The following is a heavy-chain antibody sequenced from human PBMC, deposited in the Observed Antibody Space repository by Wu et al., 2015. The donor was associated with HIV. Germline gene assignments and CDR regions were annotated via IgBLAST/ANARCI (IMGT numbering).Heavy chain of an antibody. Sequence: QVQLVQSGAEVKKPGASVKVSCKASGYTFTSYGISWVRQAPGQGLEWMGWISAYNGNTNYAQKLQGRVTMTRDTSISTAYMELSRLRSDDTAVYYCARDLWVRGWLFDYVGPGNAGHRLL. D-gene: IGHD3-10*01. CDR3: ARDLWVRGWLFDY. V-gene: IGHV1-18*01. CDR2: ISAYNGNT. CDR1: GYTFTSYG. J-gene: IGHJ4*02.